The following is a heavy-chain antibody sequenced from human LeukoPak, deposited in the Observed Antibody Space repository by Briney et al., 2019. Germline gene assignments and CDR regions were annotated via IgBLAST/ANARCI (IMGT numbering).Heavy chain of an antibody. J-gene: IGHJ4*02. CDR3: ARRIAAGGTAVGY. CDR1: GYTLSNHA. CDR2: ISADNGNT. Sequence: ASVKVSCKGSGYTLSNHAFSWVRQAPGQGLEWMGWISADNGNTNHAQKFQGRVSLTTDTSTSTAYMELRSLKSEDTAVYFCARRIAAGGTAVGYWGQGTLVTVSS. V-gene: IGHV1-18*04. D-gene: IGHD6-13*01.